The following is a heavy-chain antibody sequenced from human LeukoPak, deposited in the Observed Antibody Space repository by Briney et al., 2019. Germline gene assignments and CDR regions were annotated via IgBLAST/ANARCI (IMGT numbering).Heavy chain of an antibody. D-gene: IGHD3-10*01. J-gene: IGHJ3*01. Sequence: PSETLSLTCSVSGGSISSQYWSWVRQPPGKELEWIGYIYYSGNANYNPSLKSRVTISVDTSKNQFSLKMTSVTAADAAVYYCARLYGSGSDFDFWGQGTMVTVSS. CDR2: IYYSGNA. CDR3: ARLYGSGSDFDF. CDR1: GGSISSQY. V-gene: IGHV4-59*08.